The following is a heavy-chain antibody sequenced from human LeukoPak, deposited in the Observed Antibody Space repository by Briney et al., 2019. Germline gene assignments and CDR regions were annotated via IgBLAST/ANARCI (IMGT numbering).Heavy chain of an antibody. CDR2: IKQDGSEK. J-gene: IGHJ5*02. V-gene: IGHV3-7*01. CDR1: GFTFSSYW. Sequence: GGSLRLSCAASGFTFSSYWMSWVRQAPGKGLEWVASIKQDGSEKYYVDSVKGRFTISRDNAKSSLYLQMNSLRAEDTALYYCARAPGEGWLDPWGEGTQVADCS. CDR3: ARAPGEGWLDP. D-gene: IGHD4-17*01.